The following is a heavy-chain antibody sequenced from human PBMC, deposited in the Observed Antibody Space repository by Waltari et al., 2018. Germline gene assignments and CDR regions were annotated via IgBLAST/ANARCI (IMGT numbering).Heavy chain of an antibody. CDR1: GFTFSSYE. CDR2: IGSSGSTI. J-gene: IGHJ4*02. CDR3: TTDSGSLRGDY. Sequence: EVQLVESGGGLVQPGGSLRLSCAASGFTFSSYEMNWVRQAPGKGLGLVSYIGSSGSTIYYADSVKGRFTISRDNAKNSLYLQMNSLRAEDTAVYYCTTDSGSLRGDYWGQGTLVTVSS. D-gene: IGHD3-22*01. V-gene: IGHV3-48*03.